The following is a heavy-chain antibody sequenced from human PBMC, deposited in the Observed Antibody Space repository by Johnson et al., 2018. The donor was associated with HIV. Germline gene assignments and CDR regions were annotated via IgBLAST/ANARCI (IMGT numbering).Heavy chain of an antibody. CDR2: ISSSGSTI. V-gene: IGHV3-11*01. CDR3: AKDINGGLEYSSSSERVSGAFDI. J-gene: IGHJ3*02. CDR1: GFTFSDHY. Sequence: QVQLVESGGDLVQPGGSLRLSCAGSGFTFSDHYMSWVRQAPGKGLEWVSFISSSGSTIYYSDSVKGRFTISRANATNSLYLQMNSLRAEDTALYYCAKDINGGLEYSSSSERVSGAFDIWGQGTMVTVSS. D-gene: IGHD6-6*01.